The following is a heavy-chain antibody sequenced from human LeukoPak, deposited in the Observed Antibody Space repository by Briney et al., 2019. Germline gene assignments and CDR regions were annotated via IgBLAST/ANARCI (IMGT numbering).Heavy chain of an antibody. CDR1: GFTFSSYA. Sequence: GGSLRLSCAASGFTFSSYAMSWVRQAPGKGLEWVSAISGSGGSTYYADSVKGRFTISRDNSKNTLYLQMNSLRAEDTAVYYCARDRRYSYGKGYFDYWGQGTLVTVSS. V-gene: IGHV3-23*01. CDR2: ISGSGGST. CDR3: ARDRRYSYGKGYFDY. J-gene: IGHJ4*02. D-gene: IGHD5-18*01.